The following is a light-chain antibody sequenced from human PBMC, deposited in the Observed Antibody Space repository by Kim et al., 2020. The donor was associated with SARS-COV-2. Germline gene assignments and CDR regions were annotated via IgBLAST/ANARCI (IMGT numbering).Light chain of an antibody. J-gene: IGKJ5*01. Sequence: ASVGERVTITCQASQDISKYLNWYQKKPGKVPKRLIYDAINMETGVPSRFSGSGSGTDFTLTISSLQPEDTATYYCQQYDGVQITFGQGTRLEIK. CDR2: DAI. V-gene: IGKV1-33*01. CDR3: QQYDGVQIT. CDR1: QDISKY.